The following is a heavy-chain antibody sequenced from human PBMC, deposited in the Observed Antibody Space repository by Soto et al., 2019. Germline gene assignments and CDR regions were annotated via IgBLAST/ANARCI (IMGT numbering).Heavy chain of an antibody. V-gene: IGHV4-39*01. J-gene: IGHJ4*02. Sequence: SETLSLTCTVSGGSISSSSYYWGWIRQPPGKGLEWIGSIYYSGSTYYNPSLKSRVTISVDTSKNQFSLKLSSVTAADTAVYYCARRLVVSSFDYWGQGTLVTVSS. CDR1: GGSISSSSYY. CDR3: ARRLVVSSFDY. CDR2: IYYSGST. D-gene: IGHD3-22*01.